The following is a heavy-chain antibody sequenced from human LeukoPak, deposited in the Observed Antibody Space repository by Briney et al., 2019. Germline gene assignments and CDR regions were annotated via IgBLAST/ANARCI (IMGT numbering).Heavy chain of an antibody. Sequence: SETLSLTCAVYGGSFSGYYWSWIRQPPGQGLEWIGEINHSGSTNYNPSLKSRVTISVDSSKNQFSLKLSSVTAADTAVYYCARGLDGSGSYYFYYFDYWGQGTLVTVSS. CDR3: ARGLDGSGSYYFYYFDY. V-gene: IGHV4-34*01. CDR1: GGSFSGYY. D-gene: IGHD3-10*01. CDR2: INHSGST. J-gene: IGHJ4*02.